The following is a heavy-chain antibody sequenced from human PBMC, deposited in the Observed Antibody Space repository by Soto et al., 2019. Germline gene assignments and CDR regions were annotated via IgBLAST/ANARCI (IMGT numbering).Heavy chain of an antibody. CDR3: ARRTATYGGDWFDP. CDR2: IKQDGSEK. V-gene: IGHV3-7*03. CDR1: GFTFSSYW. J-gene: IGHJ5*02. D-gene: IGHD5-18*01. Sequence: QAGGSLRLSCAASGFTFSSYWMGWVRQAPGKGLEWVANIKQDGSEKYYVDSVKGRFTISRDNAKNSLYLQMNSLRAEDTAVYYCARRTATYGGDWFDPWGQGTLVTVSS.